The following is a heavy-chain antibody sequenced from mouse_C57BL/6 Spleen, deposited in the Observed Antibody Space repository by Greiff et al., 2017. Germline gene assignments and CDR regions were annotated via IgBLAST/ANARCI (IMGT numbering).Heavy chain of an antibody. Sequence: VQLQQSGPELVKPGASVKMSCKASGYTFTDYNMHWVKQSHGKSLEWIGYINPNNGGTSYNQKFKGKATLTVNKSSSIAYMELRSLTSEDSAVYYCARSYDGYPSYWYFDVWGTGTTVTVSS. J-gene: IGHJ1*03. CDR1: GYTFTDYN. CDR2: INPNNGGT. D-gene: IGHD2-3*01. V-gene: IGHV1-22*01. CDR3: ARSYDGYPSYWYFDV.